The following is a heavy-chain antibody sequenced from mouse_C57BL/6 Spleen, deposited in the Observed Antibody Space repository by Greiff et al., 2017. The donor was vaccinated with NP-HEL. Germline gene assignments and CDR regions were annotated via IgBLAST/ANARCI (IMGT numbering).Heavy chain of an antibody. CDR1: GFTFSDYG. CDR3: AELAY. V-gene: IGHV5-17*01. J-gene: IGHJ3*01. D-gene: IGHD1-1*01. Sequence: DVLLVESGGGLVKPGGSLKLSCAASGFTFSDYGMHWVRQAPEKGLEWVAYISSGSSTIYYADTVKGRSTISRDNAKNTLFLQMTGLRSEDTAMSYCAELAYWGQGTLVTVSA. CDR2: ISSGSSTI.